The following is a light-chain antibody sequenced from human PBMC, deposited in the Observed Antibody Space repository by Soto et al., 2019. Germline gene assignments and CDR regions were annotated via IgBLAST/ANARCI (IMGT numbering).Light chain of an antibody. CDR1: SSNIGNNY. CDR3: GTWDSSLSGYVV. V-gene: IGLV1-51*01. CDR2: DNN. Sequence: QSVLTQPPSVSAAPGQKVTISCSGSSSNIGNNYVSWYQQLPGTAPKLLIYDNNKRPSGIPDRFSGSKSGTSATLGITGLQTGDEADYYCGTWDSSLSGYVVFGGGTNSPS. J-gene: IGLJ2*01.